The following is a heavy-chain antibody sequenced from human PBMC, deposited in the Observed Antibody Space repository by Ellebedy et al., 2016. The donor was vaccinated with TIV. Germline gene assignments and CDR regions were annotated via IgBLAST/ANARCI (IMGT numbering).Heavy chain of an antibody. Sequence: AASVKVSCKASGFAYTTYGISWVRQAPGQGLEWMGWIGAYNDNTNSAQKFQGRVTMTTDTSTRTEYMELRSLRSDDTAVYYCARGAMSGYGWGGDWFDPWGQGTLVTVSS. J-gene: IGHJ5*02. V-gene: IGHV1-18*01. CDR3: ARGAMSGYGWGGDWFDP. D-gene: IGHD5-12*01. CDR2: IGAYNDNT. CDR1: GFAYTTYG.